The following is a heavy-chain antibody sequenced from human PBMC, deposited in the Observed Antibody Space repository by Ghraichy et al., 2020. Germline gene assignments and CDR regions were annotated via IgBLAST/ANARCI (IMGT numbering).Heavy chain of an antibody. D-gene: IGHD3-10*01. CDR1: GFSLSTSGMC. V-gene: IGHV2-70*01. J-gene: IGHJ4*02. CDR3: ARLAHYYGSGKYFDY. CDR2: IDWDDDK. Sequence: SGPTLVKPTQTLTLTCTFSGFSLSTSGMCVSWIRQPPGKALEWLALIDWDDDKYYSTSLKTRLTISKDTSKNQVVLTMTNMDPVDTATYYCARLAHYYGSGKYFDYWGQGTLVTVSS.